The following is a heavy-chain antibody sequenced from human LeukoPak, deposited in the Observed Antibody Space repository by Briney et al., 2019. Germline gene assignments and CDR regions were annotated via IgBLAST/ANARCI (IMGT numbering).Heavy chain of an antibody. D-gene: IGHD4-23*01. CDR1: GGSLSSHY. CDR3: AREGRWGMKYYFDF. CDR2: IYHTGST. Sequence: SETLSLTCNVSGGSLSSHYWSWVRQSPEKGLEWIGQIYHTGSTHYNPSLRSRLAISVDTSKNKFFLNVKSVTAADTAVYYCAREGRWGMKYYFDFWGQGTLVVVSS. J-gene: IGHJ4*02. V-gene: IGHV4-59*11.